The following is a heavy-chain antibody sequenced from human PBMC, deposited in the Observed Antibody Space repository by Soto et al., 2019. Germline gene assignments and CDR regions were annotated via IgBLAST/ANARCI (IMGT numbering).Heavy chain of an antibody. CDR2: IFHGGSI. V-gene: IGHV4-4*02. CDR1: GGSISTHHW. CDR3: ARCAYGLYPFGLDV. D-gene: IGHD3-10*01. Sequence: QVQLQESGPGLVKPSGTLSLTCAVSGGSISTHHWWSWVRQPPGKGLEWIGEIFHGGSINYNPSLKGRVTISMDKSENQFSLMLSSLTAADTAVYYCARCAYGLYPFGLDVWGQGTTVTVSS. J-gene: IGHJ6*02.